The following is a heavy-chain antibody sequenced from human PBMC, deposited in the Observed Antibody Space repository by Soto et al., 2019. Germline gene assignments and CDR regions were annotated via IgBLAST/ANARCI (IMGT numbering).Heavy chain of an antibody. D-gene: IGHD5-12*01. Sequence: EVQLVESGGTLVQPGGSLRLSCAASGFIFSTFWVHWVRQAPGKGLEWVSRINSDGSKTTYADSVKGRFTISRDNAKNTVYLQMNSLRAEDTAVYYCATVATNSYNWLDPWGQGTLVTVSS. J-gene: IGHJ5*02. CDR3: ATVATNSYNWLDP. CDR1: GFIFSTFW. CDR2: INSDGSKT. V-gene: IGHV3-74*01.